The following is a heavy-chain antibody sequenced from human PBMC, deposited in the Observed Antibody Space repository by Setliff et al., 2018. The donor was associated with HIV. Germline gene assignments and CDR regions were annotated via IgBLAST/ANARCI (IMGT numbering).Heavy chain of an antibody. CDR1: GGPLSGHY. V-gene: IGHV4-34*01. Sequence: PSETLSLTCAVYGGPLSGHYWSWIRQPPGQGLEWIGETSHSGKTNSNPSLKSRVTISVDTSKNQFSLKLTSVTAADTAVYYCVTSSSWSSRLNFWGPGMLVTVSS. CDR3: VTSSSWSSRLNF. CDR2: TSHSGKT. D-gene: IGHD2-2*01. J-gene: IGHJ4*02.